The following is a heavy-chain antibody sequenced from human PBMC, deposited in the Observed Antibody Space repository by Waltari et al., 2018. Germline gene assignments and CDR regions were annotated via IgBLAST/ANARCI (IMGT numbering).Heavy chain of an antibody. J-gene: IGHJ4*02. Sequence: QVQLVQSGAEVKKPGSSVKVSCKASGGTFSSYAISWVRQAPGQGLEWMGGIIPSFGTANYAQKCQGRVTITADESTSTAYMELSSLRSEDTAVYYCARERITIRGVFDYWGQGTLVTVSS. CDR1: GGTFSSYA. CDR3: ARERITIRGVFDY. CDR2: IIPSFGTA. D-gene: IGHD3-3*01. V-gene: IGHV1-69*01.